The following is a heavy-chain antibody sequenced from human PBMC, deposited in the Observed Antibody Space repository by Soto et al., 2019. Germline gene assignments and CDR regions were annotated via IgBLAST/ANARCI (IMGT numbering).Heavy chain of an antibody. CDR2: IYYSGST. J-gene: IGHJ4*02. V-gene: IGHV4-31*03. Sequence: SETLSLTCTVSGGSISSGGYYWSWIRQHPGKGLEWIGYIYYSGSTYYNPSLKSRVTISVDTSKNQFSLKLSSVTAADTAVYYCARATPTRSQRGYCSGGSCYEARYFDYWGQGTLVTVSS. D-gene: IGHD2-15*01. CDR3: ARATPTRSQRGYCSGGSCYEARYFDY. CDR1: GGSISSGGYY.